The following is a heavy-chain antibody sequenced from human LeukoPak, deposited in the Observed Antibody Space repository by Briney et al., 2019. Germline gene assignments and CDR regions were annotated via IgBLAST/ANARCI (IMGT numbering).Heavy chain of an antibody. CDR2: VNWNGGST. D-gene: IGHD3-22*01. CDR1: GFTFDNYG. J-gene: IGHJ4*02. V-gene: IGHV3-20*04. Sequence: GGSLRLSCAASGFTFDNYGMTWVRQVPGKGLEWVSGVNWNGGSTGYADSVKGRFTISRDNAKNSLYLQMNSLRAEDTALYYCARASLYNNSAYYLDYWGQGTLVTVSS. CDR3: ARASLYNNSAYYLDY.